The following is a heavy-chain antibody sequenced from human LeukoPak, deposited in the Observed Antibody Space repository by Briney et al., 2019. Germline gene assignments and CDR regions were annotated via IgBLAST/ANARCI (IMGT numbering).Heavy chain of an antibody. Sequence: PSETLSLTCTVSGGSISSYYWSWIRQPPGKELEWIGSIYSGGGTHYNPSLNSRLTISADTSKNQFSLNLRSVTAADTAVYFCVRDGGNWDVDYWGQGTLVTVSS. CDR3: VRDGGNWDVDY. CDR1: GGSISSYY. CDR2: IYSGGGT. D-gene: IGHD3-16*01. V-gene: IGHV4-59*12. J-gene: IGHJ4*02.